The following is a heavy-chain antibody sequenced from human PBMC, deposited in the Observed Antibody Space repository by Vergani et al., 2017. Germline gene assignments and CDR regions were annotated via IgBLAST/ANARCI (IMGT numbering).Heavy chain of an antibody. V-gene: IGHV3-11*05. D-gene: IGHD4-17*01. CDR2: ISSSSSYT. CDR3: ARASDGDYGANYYYYGMDV. Sequence: QVQLVESGGGLVKPGGSLRLSCAASGFTFRDYYMSWIRQAPGKGLEWVSYISSSSSYTNYADSVKGRFTISRDNAKNSLYLQMNSLRAEDTAVYYCARASDGDYGANYYYYGMDVWGQGTTVTVSS. J-gene: IGHJ6*02. CDR1: GFTFRDYY.